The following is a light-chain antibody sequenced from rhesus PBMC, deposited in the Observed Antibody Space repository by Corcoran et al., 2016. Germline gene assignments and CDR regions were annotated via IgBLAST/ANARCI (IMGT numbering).Light chain of an antibody. CDR3: QHGYGTPLT. CDR2: KAS. J-gene: IGKJ4*01. Sequence: DIQVTQSPSSLSASVGDRVTITCRASHNVNNYLNWYQQKPGKAPKLLIYKASTLQSGVPSRFSGSGSGTDYTFTISSRQPEDVATYYCQHGYGTPLTFGGGTKVEIK. CDR1: HNVNNY. V-gene: IGKV1-74*01.